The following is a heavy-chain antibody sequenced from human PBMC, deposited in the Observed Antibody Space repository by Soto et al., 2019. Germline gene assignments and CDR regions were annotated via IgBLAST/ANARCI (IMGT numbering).Heavy chain of an antibody. Sequence: PSETLSLTCTVSGGSISSGGYYWSWIRQHPGKGLEWIGYIYYSGSTYYNPSLKSRVTISVDTSKNQFSLKLSSVTAADTAVYYCARDYYDILTGPSYFDYWGQGTLVTVSS. CDR1: GGSISSGGYY. V-gene: IGHV4-31*03. CDR2: IYYSGST. CDR3: ARDYYDILTGPSYFDY. D-gene: IGHD3-9*01. J-gene: IGHJ4*02.